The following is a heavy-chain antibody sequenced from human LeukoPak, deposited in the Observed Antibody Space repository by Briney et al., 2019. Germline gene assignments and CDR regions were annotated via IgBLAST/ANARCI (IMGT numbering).Heavy chain of an antibody. CDR2: IYYTGST. CDR3: ARRSTVTPNWFDP. D-gene: IGHD4-17*01. V-gene: IGHV4-59*08. J-gene: IGHJ5*02. Sequence: SETLSLTCTVSGGPISTYQWSWIRQPPGKGLEWIGYIYYTGSTNYNPSLRSRVTISLDTSKNQFSLRVNAVTAADTAVYYCARRSTVTPNWFDPWGQGTLVTVSS. CDR1: GGPISTYQ.